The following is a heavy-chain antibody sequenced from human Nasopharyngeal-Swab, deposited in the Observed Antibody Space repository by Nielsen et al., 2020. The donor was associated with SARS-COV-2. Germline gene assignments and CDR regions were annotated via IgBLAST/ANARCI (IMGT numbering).Heavy chain of an antibody. CDR3: VRDSPMTRAVIVEY. J-gene: IGHJ4*02. CDR1: GDSIGSGKYY. V-gene: IGHV4-61*02. CDR2: IDTSGT. Sequence: SETLSLTCTVSGDSIGSGKYYWGWIRQSAGKGLEWLGRIDTSGTTYNPSLKSRVTMSLDTSKNEFSLKVNSVTAADTAVYYCVRDSPMTRAVIVEYWDQGTLVTVSS. D-gene: IGHD3-10*01.